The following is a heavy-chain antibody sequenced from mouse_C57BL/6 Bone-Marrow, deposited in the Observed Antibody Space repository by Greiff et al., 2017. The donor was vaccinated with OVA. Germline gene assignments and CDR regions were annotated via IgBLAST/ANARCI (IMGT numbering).Heavy chain of an antibody. D-gene: IGHD2-3*01. V-gene: IGHV1-74*01. CDR2: IHPSDSDT. J-gene: IGHJ3*01. CDR1: GYTFTSYW. CDR3: AIGGLLAWFAY. Sequence: QVQLQQPGAELVKPGASVKLSCKASGYTFTSYWMHWVKQRPGQGLEWIGMIHPSDSDTNYNQKFKGKATLTVDKSSSTAYMQLSSLTSEDSAVYYCAIGGLLAWFAYWGQGTLVTVSA.